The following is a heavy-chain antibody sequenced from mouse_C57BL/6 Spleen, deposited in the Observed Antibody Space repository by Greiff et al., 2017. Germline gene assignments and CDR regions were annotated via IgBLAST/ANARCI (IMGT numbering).Heavy chain of an antibody. Sequence: VQLQQPGAELVRPGSSVKLSCKASGYTFTSYWMDWVKQRPGQGLEWIGNIYPSDSETHYNQKFKDKATLTVDKSSSTAYMQLSSLTSEDSAVYYCARKNYDYPFAYWGQGTLVTVSA. CDR3: ARKNYDYPFAY. J-gene: IGHJ3*01. CDR2: IYPSDSET. D-gene: IGHD2-4*01. CDR1: GYTFTSYW. V-gene: IGHV1-61*01.